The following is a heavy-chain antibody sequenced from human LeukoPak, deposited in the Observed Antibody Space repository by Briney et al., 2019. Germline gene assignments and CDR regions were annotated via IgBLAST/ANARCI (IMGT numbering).Heavy chain of an antibody. CDR3: TRDTKYAFDN. V-gene: IGHV3-48*01. CDR2: VGISSGNT. CDR1: GFTFSDYS. Sequence: GGSLRLSCAASGFTFSDYSMNWVRQAPGKGLEWISYVGISSGNTKYADSVKGRFTISGDKAKNSLYLQMNSLRVEDTAVYYCTRDTKYAFDNWGQGTLVTVSS. D-gene: IGHD2-2*01. J-gene: IGHJ4*02.